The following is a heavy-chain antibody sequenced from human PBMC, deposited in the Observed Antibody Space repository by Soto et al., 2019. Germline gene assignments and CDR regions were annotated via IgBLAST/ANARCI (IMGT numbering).Heavy chain of an antibody. V-gene: IGHV3-48*02. J-gene: IGHJ6*02. CDR1: GFTFSSYS. CDR2: ISSSSSTI. CDR3: ARDGADPWATPDYGMDG. D-gene: IGHD1-26*01. Sequence: GGSLRLSCAASGFTFSSYSMNWVRQAPGKGLEWVSYISSSSSTIYYADSVKGRFTISRDNAKNSLYLQMNSLRDEDTAVYYCARDGADPWATPDYGMDGWGQGTTVTVSS.